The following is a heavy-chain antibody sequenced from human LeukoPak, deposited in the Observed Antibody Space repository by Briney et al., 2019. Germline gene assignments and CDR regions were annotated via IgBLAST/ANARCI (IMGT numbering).Heavy chain of an antibody. Sequence: AASVKVSCKASGYTFTSYGISWVRQAPGQGLEWMGWISAYNGNTNYAQKLQGRVTMTTDTSTSTAYMELRSLRSDDTAVYYCARGLSYTAPNWFDPWGQGTLVTVSS. CDR2: ISAYNGNT. CDR3: ARGLSYTAPNWFDP. J-gene: IGHJ5*02. D-gene: IGHD5-18*01. CDR1: GYTFTSYG. V-gene: IGHV1-18*01.